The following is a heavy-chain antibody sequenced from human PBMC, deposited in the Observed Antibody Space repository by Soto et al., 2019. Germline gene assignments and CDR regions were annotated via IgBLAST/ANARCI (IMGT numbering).Heavy chain of an antibody. V-gene: IGHV4-59*01. D-gene: IGHD2-2*01. Sequence: SETLSLTCTVSGGSISSYYWSWIRQPPGKGLEWIGYIYYSGSTNYNPSLKSRVTISVNTSKNQFSLKLRSVTAADTAVYYCARGVVVPAATYYYYYYYMDVWGKGTTVTVSS. CDR3: ARGVVVPAATYYYYYYYMDV. J-gene: IGHJ6*03. CDR1: GGSISSYY. CDR2: IYYSGST.